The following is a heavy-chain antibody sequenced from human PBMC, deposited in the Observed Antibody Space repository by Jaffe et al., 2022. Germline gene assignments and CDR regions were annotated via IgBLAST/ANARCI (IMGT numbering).Heavy chain of an antibody. V-gene: IGHV3-30*02. D-gene: IGHD1-1*01. CDR1: GFTFSSYG. Sequence: QVQLVESGGGVVQPGGSLRLSCAASGFTFSSYGMHWVRQAPGKGLEWVAFIRNDGTNKDYADSVKGRFTISRDNSKNTLNLQMNSLRPEDTAVYYCAKDPPTTNYYYYMDVWGKGTTVTVSS. J-gene: IGHJ6*03. CDR2: IRNDGTNK. CDR3: AKDPPTTNYYYYMDV.